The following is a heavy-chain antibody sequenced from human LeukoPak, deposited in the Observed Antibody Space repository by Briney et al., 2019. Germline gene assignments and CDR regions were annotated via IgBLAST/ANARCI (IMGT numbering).Heavy chain of an antibody. J-gene: IGHJ4*02. CDR3: ARQFGLYSSSFFDY. Sequence: KIGESLKISCKGSGYSFTSYWIGWVRQMPGKGLEWMGIIYPGDSDTRYSPSFQGQVAISADKSISTAYLQWSSLRASDTAMYYCARQFGLYSSSFFDYWGQGTLVTVSS. CDR2: IYPGDSDT. V-gene: IGHV5-51*01. D-gene: IGHD6-13*01. CDR1: GYSFTSYW.